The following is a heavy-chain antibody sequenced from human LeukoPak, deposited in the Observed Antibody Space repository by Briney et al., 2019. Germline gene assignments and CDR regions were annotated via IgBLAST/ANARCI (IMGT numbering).Heavy chain of an antibody. CDR2: VGAAGDT. CDR1: GFTFSDFD. CDR3: VREHSKVFDP. J-gene: IGHJ5*02. V-gene: IGHV3-13*01. Sequence: PGGSLRLSCVASGFTFSDFDMHWVRQAPGKGLEWVSLVGAAGDTDYPDSVRGRFTVSRENAKNSLYLQMNSLRVDDTAVYYCVREHSKVFDPWGQGTLVTVSS.